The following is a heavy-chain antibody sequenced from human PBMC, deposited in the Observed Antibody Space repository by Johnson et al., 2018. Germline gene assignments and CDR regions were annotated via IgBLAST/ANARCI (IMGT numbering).Heavy chain of an antibody. CDR1: GFTFSSYS. J-gene: IGHJ6*02. CDR3: ARDIYSTTVVTGV. V-gene: IGHV3-21*01. CDR2: ISSSSSYI. Sequence: VQLVESGGGLVKXGGSLRLSCAASGFTFSSYSMNWVRQAPGKGLEWVSSISSSSSYIYYADSVKGRFTITRDTAKTSRYLQMNSLRAEDTAVYYWARDIYSTTVVTGVGGQGTTVTVSS. D-gene: IGHD4-23*01.